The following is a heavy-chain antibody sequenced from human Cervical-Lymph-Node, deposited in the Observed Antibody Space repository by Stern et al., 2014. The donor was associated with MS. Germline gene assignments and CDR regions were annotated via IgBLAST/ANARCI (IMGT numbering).Heavy chain of an antibody. CDR3: AKDPYDSSGPHWFDP. Sequence: EEQLVESGGGLVQPGRSLRLSCAASGFTFDDYALHWVRQAPGKGLEWVSGISWNSGSIGYADSVKGRFTISRDNAKNSLYLQMNSLRAEDTALYYCAKDPYDSSGPHWFDPWGQGTLVTVSS. CDR1: GFTFDDYA. D-gene: IGHD3-22*01. J-gene: IGHJ5*02. CDR2: ISWNSGSI. V-gene: IGHV3-9*01.